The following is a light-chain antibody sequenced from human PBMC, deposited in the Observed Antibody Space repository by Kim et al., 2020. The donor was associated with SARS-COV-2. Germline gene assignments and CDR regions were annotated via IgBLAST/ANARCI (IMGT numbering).Light chain of an antibody. CDR3: QQSGSSPYT. CDR1: ESVTSSL. CDR2: AAS. Sequence: LSPRERATLSCRASESVTSSLLAWFPQKPGQAPRLLIYAASSRATGIPDRFSGSGSGTDFTLTITRLEPEDFAVYYCQQSGSSPYTFGQGTKLEI. J-gene: IGKJ2*01. V-gene: IGKV3-20*01.